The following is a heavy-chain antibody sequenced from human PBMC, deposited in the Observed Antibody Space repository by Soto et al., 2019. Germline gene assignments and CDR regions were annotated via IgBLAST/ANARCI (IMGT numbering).Heavy chain of an antibody. Sequence: GGSLRLSCAASGFTFSSYAMSWVRQAPGKGLEWVSAISGSGGSTYYADSVKGRFTISRDNSKNTLYLQMNSLRAEDTAVYYCAKTYYDILTGYSPFGYWGQGTLVTVSS. V-gene: IGHV3-23*01. CDR1: GFTFSSYA. CDR3: AKTYYDILTGYSPFGY. J-gene: IGHJ4*02. D-gene: IGHD3-9*01. CDR2: ISGSGGST.